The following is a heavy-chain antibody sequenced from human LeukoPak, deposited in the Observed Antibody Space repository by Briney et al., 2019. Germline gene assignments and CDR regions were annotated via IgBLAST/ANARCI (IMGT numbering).Heavy chain of an antibody. CDR2: IYSGGST. D-gene: IGHD1/OR15-1a*01. Sequence: GGSLRLSCAASGFTVSSKYMSWVRQAPGKGLEWVSVIYSGGSTYYADSVKGRFTISRDNSKNTVYLQMNTLRAEDTAVYYCARNIWNTFDIWGQGTMVTVSS. J-gene: IGHJ3*02. CDR3: ARNIWNTFDI. V-gene: IGHV3-53*01. CDR1: GFTVSSKY.